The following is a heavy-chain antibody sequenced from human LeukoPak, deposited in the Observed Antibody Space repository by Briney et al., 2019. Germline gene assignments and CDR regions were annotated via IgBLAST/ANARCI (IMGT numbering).Heavy chain of an antibody. V-gene: IGHV3-15*01. CDR2: IKSKTDGGTT. D-gene: IGHD4-23*01. Sequence: TGGSLRLSCAASGFTFSNAWMSWVRQAPGKGLEWVGRIKSKTDGGTTDYAAPVKGRFTISRDDSKNTLYLQMNSLKTEDTTVYYCTAPTPTTVVTRWDFDYWGQGTLVTVSS. CDR3: TAPTPTTVVTRWDFDY. J-gene: IGHJ4*02. CDR1: GFTFSNAW.